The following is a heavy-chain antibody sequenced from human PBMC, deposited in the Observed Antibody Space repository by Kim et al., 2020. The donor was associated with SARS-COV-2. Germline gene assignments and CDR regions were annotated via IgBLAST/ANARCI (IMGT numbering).Heavy chain of an antibody. CDR3: ARRYGGSTYWYFDL. CDR2: INSDGSTT. Sequence: GGSLRLSCAASGLTFSNYWMHWVRQAPGKGLVWVSRINSDGSTTSYADAVKGRFTISRDDAKNTLYLQMNSMRAEDTAVYYCARRYGGSTYWYFDLWGRGTLVTVSS. CDR1: GLTFSNYW. J-gene: IGHJ2*01. D-gene: IGHD2-15*01. V-gene: IGHV3-74*01.